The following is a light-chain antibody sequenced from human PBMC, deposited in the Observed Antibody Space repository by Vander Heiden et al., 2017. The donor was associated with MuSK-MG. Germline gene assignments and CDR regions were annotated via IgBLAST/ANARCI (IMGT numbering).Light chain of an antibody. V-gene: IGLV1-51*01. CDR1: SSNIGNNF. Sequence: QSVLTQPPSVSAAPGQKVSISCSGSSSNIGNNFVSWYQQLPGTAPKLLIYEAAKRPSGIPDRFSGSKSGTSAALVITGVQTGDEADYYCGTWDSSLSDYVFGAGTTVTVL. J-gene: IGLJ1*01. CDR2: EAA. CDR3: GTWDSSLSDYV.